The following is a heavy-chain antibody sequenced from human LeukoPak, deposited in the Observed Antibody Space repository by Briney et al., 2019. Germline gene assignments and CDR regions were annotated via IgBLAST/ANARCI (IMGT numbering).Heavy chain of an antibody. D-gene: IGHD2-2*01. V-gene: IGHV3-64*01. Sequence: GGSLRLSCAASGFTFSSYAMHWVRQAPGKGLEYVSAISSNGRSTYYANSVKGRFTISRDNSKNTLYLQMGSLRAEDMAVYYCARDPGSYCSSTSCDMDVWGKGTTVTVSS. CDR1: GFTFSSYA. J-gene: IGHJ6*03. CDR3: ARDPGSYCSSTSCDMDV. CDR2: ISSNGRST.